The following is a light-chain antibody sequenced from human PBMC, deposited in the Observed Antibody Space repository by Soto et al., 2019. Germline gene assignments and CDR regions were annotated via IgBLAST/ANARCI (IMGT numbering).Light chain of an antibody. CDR3: GADHGSGSNFHVV. Sequence: QPVLTQPPSASASLGASVTLTCTLSSGYSNYKVDWYQQRPGKGPRFVMRVGTGGIVGSKGDGIPDRFSVLGSGLNRYLTIKNIQEEDESDYHCGADHGSGSNFHVVLGGGTKLTVL. CDR2: VGTGGIVG. J-gene: IGLJ2*01. CDR1: SGYSNYK. V-gene: IGLV9-49*01.